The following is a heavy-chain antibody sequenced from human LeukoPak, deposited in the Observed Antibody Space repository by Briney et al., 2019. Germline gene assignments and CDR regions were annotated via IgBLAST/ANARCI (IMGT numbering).Heavy chain of an antibody. V-gene: IGHV3-74*01. CDR2: INGDGSST. J-gene: IGHJ4*02. D-gene: IGHD3-10*01. CDR3: ARDPYGSGRY. CDR1: EFTFSNYW. Sequence: SGGSLRLSCAASEFTFSNYWMHWVRQAPGKGLVWVSRINGDGSSTSYADSVKGRFTISRDNAKNTLYLQMDSLRAEDTAVYYCARDPYGSGRYWGQGTRVTVPS.